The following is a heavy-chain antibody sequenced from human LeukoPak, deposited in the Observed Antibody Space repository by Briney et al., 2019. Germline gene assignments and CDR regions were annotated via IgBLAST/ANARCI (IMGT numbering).Heavy chain of an antibody. J-gene: IGHJ5*02. CDR2: ISAYNGNT. CDR1: GYTFTSYG. CDR3: ARARTGRDIVVVVAAKQRHNWFDP. Sequence: ASVKVSCKASGYTFTSYGISWVRQAPGQGLEWMGWISAYNGNTNYAQKLQGRVTMTTDTSTSTAYMELRSLRSDDTAVYYCARARTGRDIVVVVAAKQRHNWFDPWGQGTLVTVSS. V-gene: IGHV1-18*01. D-gene: IGHD2-15*01.